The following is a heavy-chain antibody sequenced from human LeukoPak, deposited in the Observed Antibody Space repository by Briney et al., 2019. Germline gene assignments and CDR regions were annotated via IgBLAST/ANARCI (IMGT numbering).Heavy chain of an antibody. CDR3: ARVAYSSGWPRCY. D-gene: IGHD6-19*01. J-gene: IGHJ4*02. CDR2: IYSGGST. V-gene: IGHV3-53*05. Sequence: GGSLRLSCAASGFTVSSNYMSWVRQAPGKGLEWVSVIYSGGSTYYADSVKGRFTISRDNSKNTLYLQMNSLRAEDTAVYYCARVAYSSGWPRCYWGQGTLVTVSS. CDR1: GFTVSSNY.